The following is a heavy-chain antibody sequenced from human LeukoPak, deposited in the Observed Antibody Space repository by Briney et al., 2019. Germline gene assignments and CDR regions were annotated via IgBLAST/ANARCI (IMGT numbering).Heavy chain of an antibody. J-gene: IGHJ4*02. D-gene: IGHD2-15*01. V-gene: IGHV3-33*01. CDR3: ARRAGYCSGGSCEYFEY. CDR1: GFTFSSYG. CDR2: IWYDGSNK. Sequence: GGSLRLSCAASGFTFSSYGMHWVRQAPGKGLEWVAVIWYDGSNKYYADSVKGRFTISRDNSKNTLYLQMNSLRAEDTAVYYCARRAGYCSGGSCEYFEYWGQGTLVTVSS.